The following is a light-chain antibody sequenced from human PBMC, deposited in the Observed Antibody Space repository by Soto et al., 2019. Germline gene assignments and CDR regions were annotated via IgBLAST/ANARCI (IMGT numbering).Light chain of an antibody. CDR1: SSNIGAGYD. Sequence: QSVLTQPPSVSGAPGQRVTISYTGSSSNIGAGYDVHWYQQLPGTAPKLLIYGNSNRPSGVPDRFSGSKSGTSASLAITGLQAEDEADYYCQSYDSSLSGGVFGTGTQLTVL. CDR2: GNS. J-gene: IGLJ1*01. CDR3: QSYDSSLSGGV. V-gene: IGLV1-40*01.